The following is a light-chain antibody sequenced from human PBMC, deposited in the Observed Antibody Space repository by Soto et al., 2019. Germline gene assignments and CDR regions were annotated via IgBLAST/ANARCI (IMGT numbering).Light chain of an antibody. J-gene: IGLJ2*01. CDR1: STDVGAFNY. CDR2: DVS. CDR3: SSYTRSTTRI. V-gene: IGLV2-14*01. Sequence: QSALTQPASVSGSPGQSITISCTGTSTDVGAFNYISWYQQHPGKAPKLIIYDVSNRPSGLSSRFSGSKSGNTASLTISGLQAEDEADYYCSSYTRSTTRIFGGGTKVTVL.